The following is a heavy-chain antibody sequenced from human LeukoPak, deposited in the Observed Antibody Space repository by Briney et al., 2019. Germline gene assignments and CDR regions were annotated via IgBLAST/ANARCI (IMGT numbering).Heavy chain of an antibody. Sequence: ASVKVSCKASGYTFTGYYMHWVRQAPGQGLEWMGWINPNSGGTNYAQKFQGRVTMTGDTSISTAYMELSRLRSDDTAVYYCARDFHDYRHPDINWFDPWGQGTLVTVSS. CDR2: INPNSGGT. V-gene: IGHV1-2*02. D-gene: IGHD4-11*01. CDR3: ARDFHDYRHPDINWFDP. J-gene: IGHJ5*02. CDR1: GYTFTGYY.